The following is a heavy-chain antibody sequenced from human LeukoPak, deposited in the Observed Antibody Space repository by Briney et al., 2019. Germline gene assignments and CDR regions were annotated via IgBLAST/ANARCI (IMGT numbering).Heavy chain of an antibody. CDR2: ISGSGGSI. CDR3: AKDRVSTPIAPRFDP. D-gene: IGHD2-21*02. Sequence: GGSLRLSCAPPVYTSSRDATSWGPHGPREGRECVSVISGSGGSISYADAVKGRFTISRDNSKNTLYLQMNSLRAEDTALYYCAKDRVSTPIAPRFDPWGQGTQVTVSS. J-gene: IGHJ5*02. CDR1: VYTSSRDA. V-gene: IGHV3-23*01.